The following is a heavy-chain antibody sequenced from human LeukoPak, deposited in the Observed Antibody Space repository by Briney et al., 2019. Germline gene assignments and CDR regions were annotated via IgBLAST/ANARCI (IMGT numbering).Heavy chain of an antibody. J-gene: IGHJ4*02. D-gene: IGHD3-3*01. CDR3: ANLYDFWSGFADY. V-gene: IGHV3-74*01. Sequence: GGSLRLSCAASGIIFSNYWMHWVRQAPGKGLVWVSRINRDGSSTSYADSVKGRFTISRDNSKNTLYLQMNSLRAEDTAVYYCANLYDFWSGFADYWGQGTLVTVSS. CDR1: GIIFSNYW. CDR2: INRDGSST.